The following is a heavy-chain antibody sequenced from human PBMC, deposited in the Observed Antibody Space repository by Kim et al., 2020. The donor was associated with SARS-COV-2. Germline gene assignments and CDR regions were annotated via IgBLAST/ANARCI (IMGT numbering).Heavy chain of an antibody. Sequence: ASVKVSCKASGYTFTNYYMHWVRRAPGQGLEWMGIINPNGGSTSYAQKFQGRVTMTRDTSTGTVYMELSSLTSEDTAVYYCAREIPVVPLNDGFDMWGQGTMVTVSS. CDR3: AREIPVVPLNDGFDM. V-gene: IGHV1-46*01. CDR2: INPNGGST. D-gene: IGHD2-2*01. J-gene: IGHJ3*02. CDR1: GYTFTNYY.